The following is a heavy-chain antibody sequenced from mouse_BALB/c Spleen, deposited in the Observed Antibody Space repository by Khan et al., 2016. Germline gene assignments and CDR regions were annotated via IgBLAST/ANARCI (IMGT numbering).Heavy chain of an antibody. D-gene: IGHD1-1*01. CDR3: ARTIYYHFTC. CDR2: ISSGSSTI. J-gene: IGHJ3*01. CDR1: GFSFSSSG. V-gene: IGHV5-17*02. Sequence: EVELVESGGGLVQPGGSRKLSCAASGFSFSSSGMHWVRQTPEKGLEWVAYISSGSSTIYYADTVKGRFTISRDNPNNTLFLQLTSLRSEDTAMYYGARTIYYHFTCWGQGTLVTGSA.